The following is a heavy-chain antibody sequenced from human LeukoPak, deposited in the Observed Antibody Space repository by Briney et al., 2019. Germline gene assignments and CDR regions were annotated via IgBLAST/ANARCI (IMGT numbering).Heavy chain of an antibody. D-gene: IGHD4-11*01. CDR1: GYSITSGYF. J-gene: IGHJ4*02. V-gene: IGHV4-38-2*02. Sequence: ASETLSLTCTVSGYSITSGYFWGWIRQPPGKGLELIGTIYHGGSSYSHPSLQSRVTISVDTSKNQFSLKVRSVTAADTAVYYCARNLGQTWGTVTTDLWYFDHWGQGTLVPVSS. CDR3: ARNLGQTWGTVTTDLWYFDH. CDR2: IYHGGSS.